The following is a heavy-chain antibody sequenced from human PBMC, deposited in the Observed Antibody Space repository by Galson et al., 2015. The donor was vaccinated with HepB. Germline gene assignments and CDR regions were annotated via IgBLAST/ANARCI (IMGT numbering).Heavy chain of an antibody. J-gene: IGHJ4*02. CDR2: ISGSGSYT. CDR1: GFTFSDDY. Sequence: SLRLSCAASGFTFSDDYMSWIRQAPGKGLEWVSYISGSGSYTNLADSVKGRFTISRDNAKKSLYLQMNSLRAEDTAVYFCARARGSGPGAHFDYWGQGTVVTVSS. D-gene: IGHD6-25*01. V-gene: IGHV3-11*05. CDR3: ARARGSGPGAHFDY.